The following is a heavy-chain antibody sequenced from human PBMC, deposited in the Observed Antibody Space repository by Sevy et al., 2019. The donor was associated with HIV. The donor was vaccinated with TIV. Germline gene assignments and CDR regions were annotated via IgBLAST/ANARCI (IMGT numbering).Heavy chain of an antibody. D-gene: IGHD5-18*01. Sequence: GGSLRLSCAASGFTISSYSMNWVRQAPGKGLEWVSSISSSSSYIYYADSVKGRFTISRDNAKNSLYLQMNSLRAEDTAVYYCARLERGYSYGYRGGWFDPWGQGTLVTVSS. CDR2: ISSSSSYI. CDR3: ARLERGYSYGYRGGWFDP. J-gene: IGHJ5*02. CDR1: GFTISSYS. V-gene: IGHV3-21*01.